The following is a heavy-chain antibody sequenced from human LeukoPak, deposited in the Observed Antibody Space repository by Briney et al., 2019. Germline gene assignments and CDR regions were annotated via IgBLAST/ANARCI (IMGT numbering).Heavy chain of an antibody. J-gene: IGHJ6*02. CDR1: GGSISSSSYY. CDR2: IYYSGST. CDR3: ARGPDLQDTAMGYYYYGMDV. Sequence: SETLSLTCTVSGGSISSSSYYWGWIRQPPGKGLEWIGSIYYSGSTYYNPSLKSRVTISVDTSKNQFSLKLSSVTAADTAVYYCARGPDLQDTAMGYYYYGMDVWGQGTTVTVSS. V-gene: IGHV4-39*01. D-gene: IGHD5-18*01.